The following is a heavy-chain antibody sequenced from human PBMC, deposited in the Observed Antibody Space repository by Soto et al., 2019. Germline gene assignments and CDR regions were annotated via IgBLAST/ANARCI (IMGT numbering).Heavy chain of an antibody. CDR2: TWYDGSNK. CDR3: AREGFMVRGVIINFYYYYGMDV. Sequence: GGSLRLSCAASGFTFSSYGMHWVRQAPGKGLEWVAVTWYDGSNKYYADSVKGRFTISRDNSKNTLYLQMNSLRAEDTAVYYCAREGFMVRGVIINFYYYYGMDVWGQGTTVTVSS. V-gene: IGHV3-33*01. CDR1: GFTFSSYG. J-gene: IGHJ6*02. D-gene: IGHD3-10*01.